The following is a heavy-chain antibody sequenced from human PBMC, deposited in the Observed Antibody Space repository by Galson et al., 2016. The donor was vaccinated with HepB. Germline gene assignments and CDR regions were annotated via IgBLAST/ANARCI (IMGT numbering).Heavy chain of an antibody. CDR2: ISYAGSSK. CDR1: GFTFSTYG. Sequence: SLRLSCAASGFTFSTYGMHWVRQAPGKGLEWVAVISYAGSSKYYADSVKGRFTISRDNSKNTLYLQMNSLSAEDTAVYFCAKGGDCGGDCFLPYYYCGMDVWGQGTTVTVSS. D-gene: IGHD2-21*02. CDR3: AKGGDCGGDCFLPYYYCGMDV. V-gene: IGHV3-30*18. J-gene: IGHJ6*02.